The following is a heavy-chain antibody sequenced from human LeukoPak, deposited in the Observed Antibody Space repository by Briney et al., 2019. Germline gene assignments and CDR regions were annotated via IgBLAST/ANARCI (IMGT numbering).Heavy chain of an antibody. CDR3: ARDSPFDDSSGVGNAFDI. J-gene: IGHJ3*02. V-gene: IGHV3-23*01. D-gene: IGHD3-22*01. CDR2: ISGSGGST. CDR1: GFTFSSYA. Sequence: PGGSLRLSCAASGFTFSSYAMSWVRQAPGKGLEWVSAISGSGGSTYYADSVKGRFTISRDNSKNTLYLQMNSLRAEDTAVYYCARDSPFDDSSGVGNAFDIWGQGTMVTVSS.